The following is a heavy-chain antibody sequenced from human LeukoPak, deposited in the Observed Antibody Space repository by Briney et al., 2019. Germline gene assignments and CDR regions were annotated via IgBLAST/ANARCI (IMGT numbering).Heavy chain of an antibody. D-gene: IGHD5-18*01. CDR3: ARHEYSYGYQYYFDY. J-gene: IGHJ4*02. CDR2: IYYSGST. CDR1: GGSISSYY. Sequence: SETLSLTCTVSGGSISSYYWSWIRQPPGKGLEWIGYIYYSGSTNYNPSLKSRVTISVDTSKNQFSLKLSSVTAADTAVYYCARHEYSYGYQYYFDYWGQGTLVTVSS. V-gene: IGHV4-59*08.